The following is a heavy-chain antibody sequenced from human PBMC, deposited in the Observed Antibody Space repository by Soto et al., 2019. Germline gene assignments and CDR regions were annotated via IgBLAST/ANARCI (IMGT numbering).Heavy chain of an antibody. V-gene: IGHV4-31*03. D-gene: IGHD3-10*01. CDR3: ACSKGEGRARDWFDT. J-gene: IGHJ5*02. CDR1: GYSMRIGGYY. CDR2: IYYTGCT. Sequence: QVQLQESGPGLVKPSQTLSLTCSVSGYSMRIGGYYWSWIRQLPGKGLEGIGYIYYTGCTNYNPSTKSRVSIAVNTSHVQISLRLGSVSAARTAVYYCACSKGEGRARDWFDTWGQGTRVTVSS.